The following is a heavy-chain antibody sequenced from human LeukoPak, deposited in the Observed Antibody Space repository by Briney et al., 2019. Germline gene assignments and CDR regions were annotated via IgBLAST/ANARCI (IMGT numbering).Heavy chain of an antibody. CDR2: IYRFGNT. Sequence: PSETLSLTCTVSGDSISSDYWSWIRQPPGKGLEWIGYIYRFGNTDYNPSLMRRVTISLDTSKKQLSLNLTSVTAADMAVYYCAGRGQRYFRDWGQGTLVTVSS. CDR3: AGRGQRYFRD. CDR1: GDSISSDY. J-gene: IGHJ1*01. V-gene: IGHV4-4*08.